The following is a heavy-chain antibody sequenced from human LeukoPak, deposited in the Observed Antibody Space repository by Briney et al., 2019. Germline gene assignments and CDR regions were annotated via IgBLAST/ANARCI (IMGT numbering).Heavy chain of an antibody. J-gene: IGHJ4*02. CDR2: ISSSGSTI. CDR1: GFTFSDYY. D-gene: IGHD3-10*01. V-gene: IGHV3-11*04. CDR3: AREPGGLLWFGELLSDYFDY. Sequence: GSLRLSCAASGFTFSDYYMSWIRQAPGKGLEWVSYISSSGSTIYYADSVKGRFTISRDNAKNSLYLQMNSLRAEDTAVYYCAREPGGLLWFGELLSDYFDYWGQGTLVTVSS.